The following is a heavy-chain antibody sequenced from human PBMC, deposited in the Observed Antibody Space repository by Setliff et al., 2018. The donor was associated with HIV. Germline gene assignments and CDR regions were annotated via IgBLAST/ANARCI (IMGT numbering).Heavy chain of an antibody. V-gene: IGHV2-70*04. CDR3: ARTYGSASKLDY. CDR2: IDWEDDK. Sequence: PQTLTLTCTFSGFSLTTSGIRVTWVRQPPGKALEWLARIDWEDDKFYSTSLKTRLTISKDTSKNQVVLTMTNMGPLDTATYFCARTYGSASKLDYWGPGTLVTAPQ. D-gene: IGHD3-10*01. J-gene: IGHJ4*02. CDR1: GFSLTTSGIR.